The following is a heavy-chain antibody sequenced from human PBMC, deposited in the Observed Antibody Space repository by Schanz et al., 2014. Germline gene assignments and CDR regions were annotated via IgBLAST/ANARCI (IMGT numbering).Heavy chain of an antibody. Sequence: QVQLVESGGGVAQPGGSLRLSCAASGFIFRTYGMHWVRQAPGKGLEWVAFIHYDGTYKYYADSVKGRFTISRDNSENTLYLQMNSLTTEDTAVYYCRSVFWTGSLFNDYWGQGTLVTVSS. CDR1: GFIFRTYG. CDR3: RSVFWTGSLFNDY. D-gene: IGHD3-3*01. CDR2: IHYDGTYK. J-gene: IGHJ4*02. V-gene: IGHV3-30*02.